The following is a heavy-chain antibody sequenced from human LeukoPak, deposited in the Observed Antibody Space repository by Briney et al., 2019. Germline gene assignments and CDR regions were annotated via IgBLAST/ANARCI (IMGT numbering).Heavy chain of an antibody. D-gene: IGHD2-2*01. V-gene: IGHV1-2*04. Sequence: ASVTVSCKASGYTFTVYYMHWVRQAPGQGLEWMGWINPNSGGTNYAQKFQGWVTMTRDTSISTAYMELSRLRSDDTAVYYCARDRGVCSSTSCYHRHDAFDIWGQGTMVTVSS. J-gene: IGHJ3*02. CDR3: ARDRGVCSSTSCYHRHDAFDI. CDR2: INPNSGGT. CDR1: GYTFTVYY.